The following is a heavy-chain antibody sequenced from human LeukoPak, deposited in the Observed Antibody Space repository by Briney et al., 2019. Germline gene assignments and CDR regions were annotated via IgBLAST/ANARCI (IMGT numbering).Heavy chain of an antibody. CDR2: IYYSGST. CDR3: ARDWRPGSYCGGDCYQDTHDY. D-gene: IGHD2-21*02. Sequence: SETLSLTCTVSGGSISSYYWSWIRQPPGKGLEWIGYIYYSGSTNYNPSLKSRVTISVDTSKNQFSLKLSSVTAADTAVYYCARDWRPGSYCGGDCYQDTHDYWGQGTLVTVSS. J-gene: IGHJ4*02. CDR1: GGSISSYY. V-gene: IGHV4-59*12.